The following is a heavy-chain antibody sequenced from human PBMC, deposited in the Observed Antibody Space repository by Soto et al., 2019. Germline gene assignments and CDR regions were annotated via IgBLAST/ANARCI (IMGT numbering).Heavy chain of an antibody. CDR3: ARAFEGPGSYYQPFHFDY. V-gene: IGHV3-64*01. Sequence: EVQLVESGGGLVQPGGSLRISCAASGFDFSNFAMHWVRQAPGEGLEHVSAISRGGGSIYYVKSAKGRFIISRDNSKNTLYLPLASLSADDMAVYYCARAFEGPGSYYQPFHFDYWGLGTLVTVSS. J-gene: IGHJ4*02. D-gene: IGHD3-10*01. CDR1: GFDFSNFA. CDR2: ISRGGGSI.